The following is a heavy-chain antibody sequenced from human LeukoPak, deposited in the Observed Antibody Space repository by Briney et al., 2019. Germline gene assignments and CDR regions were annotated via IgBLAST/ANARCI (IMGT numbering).Heavy chain of an antibody. J-gene: IGHJ1*01. CDR1: GGSISSYY. D-gene: IGHD4-17*01. Sequence: SETLSLTCTVSGGSISSYYWSWIRQPPGKGLEWIGYIHYSGSTNYNPSLKSRVTISVDTSKNQFSLKLSSVTAADTAVYYCARGRGDLKYFQHWGQGTLVTVSS. V-gene: IGHV4-59*01. CDR2: IHYSGST. CDR3: ARGRGDLKYFQH.